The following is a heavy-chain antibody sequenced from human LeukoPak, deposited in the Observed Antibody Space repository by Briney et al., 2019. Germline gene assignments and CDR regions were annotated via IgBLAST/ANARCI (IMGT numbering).Heavy chain of an antibody. CDR1: GGSSSVYY. J-gene: IGHJ4*02. V-gene: IGHV4-34*01. CDR2: INHSGST. Sequence: SETLSLTCAVCGGSSSVYYWSWIRQPPRKGLEWIGEINHSGSTNYNPSLKSRVTISVDTSKNQFSLKLSSVTAADTAVYYCARGLPFRYWGQGTLVTVSS. CDR3: ARGLPFRY.